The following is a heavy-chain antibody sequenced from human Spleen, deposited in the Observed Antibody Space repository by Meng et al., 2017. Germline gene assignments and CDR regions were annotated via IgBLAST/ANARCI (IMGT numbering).Heavy chain of an antibody. Sequence: GESLKISCKGSGYSFTSYWIGWVRQMPGKGLEWRGIIYPGDSDTRYSPSFQGQVTISADKSISTAYLQWSRLKASDTAMYYCARRPIGYCGGDCYSGLDYWGQGTLVTVSS. CDR3: ARRPIGYCGGDCYSGLDY. CDR1: GYSFTSYW. CDR2: IYPGDSDT. V-gene: IGHV5-51*01. D-gene: IGHD2-21*02. J-gene: IGHJ4*02.